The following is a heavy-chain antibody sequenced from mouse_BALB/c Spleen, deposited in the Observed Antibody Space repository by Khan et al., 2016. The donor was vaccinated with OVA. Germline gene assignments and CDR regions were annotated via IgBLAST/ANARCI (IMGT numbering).Heavy chain of an antibody. D-gene: IGHD2-1*01. CDR2: IFPGTGTT. Sequence: QVQLQQSGAELVKPGASVKLSCKTSGYTFTSYWIQWVKQRPGQGLGWIGQIFPGTGTTYYNENFKGKATLTVDTSSTTAYMQFSSLTSEDAAVYYCARGYFGNCDVAYWGQGTLVTVSP. J-gene: IGHJ3*01. CDR1: GYTFTSYW. V-gene: IGHV1S132*01. CDR3: ARGYFGNCDVAY.